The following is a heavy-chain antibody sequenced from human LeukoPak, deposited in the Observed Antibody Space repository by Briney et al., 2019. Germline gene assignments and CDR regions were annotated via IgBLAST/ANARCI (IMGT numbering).Heavy chain of an antibody. Sequence: GSLRLSSVASGFTFSNYAMNWVRPAPGKGLERGSVSGSCGDTYYVDSVKGRFTISRDNSKNTLYLQMNSLRAEDTAVYYCAKARGGTYRTYYFDYWGQGTLVTVSS. V-gene: IGHV3-23*01. J-gene: IGHJ4*02. CDR1: GFTFSNYA. D-gene: IGHD1-26*01. CDR3: AKARGGTYRTYYFDY. CDR2: SGSCGDT.